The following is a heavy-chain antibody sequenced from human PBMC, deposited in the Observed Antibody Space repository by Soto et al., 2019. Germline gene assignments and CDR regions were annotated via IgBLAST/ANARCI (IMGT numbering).Heavy chain of an antibody. J-gene: IGHJ5*02. CDR1: GFTFSSYG. D-gene: IGHD2-2*01. CDR3: EKDNCISTSCYRLYNWFDP. V-gene: IGHV3-30*18. CDR2: ISYDGSNK. Sequence: QVQLVESGGGVVQPGKSLRLSCAASGFTFSSYGMHWVRQAPGKGLEWVAVISYDGSNKYYADSVKGRFTISRDNSKKTLYLQMNSLRAEDTAVYYCEKDNCISTSCYRLYNWFDPWGQGTLVTVSS.